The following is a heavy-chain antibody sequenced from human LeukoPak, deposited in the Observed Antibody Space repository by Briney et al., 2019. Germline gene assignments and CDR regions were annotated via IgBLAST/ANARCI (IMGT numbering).Heavy chain of an antibody. Sequence: GGSLRLSCAASGFTFSSYAMSWVSQARGKGLEWVSAISGSGGSTYYADSVKGRFTISRDNAKNTLYLQMNSLRAEDTAVYYCARRIAAAAAPYYFDYWGQGTLVTVSS. J-gene: IGHJ4*02. CDR2: ISGSGGST. D-gene: IGHD6-13*01. V-gene: IGHV3-23*01. CDR1: GFTFSSYA. CDR3: ARRIAAAAAPYYFDY.